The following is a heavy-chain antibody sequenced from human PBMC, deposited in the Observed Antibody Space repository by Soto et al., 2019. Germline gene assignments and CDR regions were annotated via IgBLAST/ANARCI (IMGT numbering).Heavy chain of an antibody. CDR3: ARGYCTTTICDPWFDP. CDR2: IYPGDSDT. J-gene: IGHJ5*02. Sequence: GESLKISCTGVGYSFTSYWIGWVRQMPGKGLEWMGIIYPGDSDTRYSPSFQGQVTITADKSTTTAYLQWSILKASDTAMYYCARGYCTTTICDPWFDPWGQGTLVTVSS. CDR1: GYSFTSYW. D-gene: IGHD2-2*01. V-gene: IGHV5-51*01.